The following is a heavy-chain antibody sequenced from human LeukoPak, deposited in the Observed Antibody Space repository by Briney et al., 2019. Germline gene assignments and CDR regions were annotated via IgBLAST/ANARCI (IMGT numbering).Heavy chain of an antibody. D-gene: IGHD3-22*01. J-gene: IGHJ4*02. CDR2: ISAYNGNT. CDR1: GYTFTSYG. Sequence: GASVKVSCKASGYTFTSYGISWVRQAPGQGLEWMGWISAYNGNTNYAQKLQGRVTMTTDESTSTAYMELSSLRSEDTAVYYCARDVITGVGYYFDYWGQGTLVTVSS. V-gene: IGHV1-18*01. CDR3: ARDVITGVGYYFDY.